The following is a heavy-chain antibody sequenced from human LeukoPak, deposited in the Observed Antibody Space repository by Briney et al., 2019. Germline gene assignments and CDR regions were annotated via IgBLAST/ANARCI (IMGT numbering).Heavy chain of an antibody. CDR3: AGDTEGTIVVVPAAKY. V-gene: IGHV3-48*03. CDR1: GFTFSSYE. D-gene: IGHD2-2*01. J-gene: IGHJ4*02. CDR2: ISSSGSTI. Sequence: GGSLRLSCAASGFTFSSYEMNWVRQAPGKGLEWVSYISSSGSTIYYADSVKGRFTISRDNAKNSLYLQMNSLRAEDTAVYYCAGDTEGTIVVVPAAKYRGQGTLVTVSS.